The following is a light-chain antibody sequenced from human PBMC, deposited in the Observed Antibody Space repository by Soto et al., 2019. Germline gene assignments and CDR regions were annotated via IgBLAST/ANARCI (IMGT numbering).Light chain of an antibody. J-gene: IGKJ2*01. V-gene: IGKV3-20*01. CDR1: QSVSSSY. CDR2: GAS. CDR3: QQYGSSPHT. Sequence: EIVLTQSPGTLSLSPGERATLSCRASQSVSSSYLAWYQHKPGQAPRLLIYGASSSATGIPDRFSGSGSGTDFTLTISRLEPEDFVLYYCQQYGSSPHTFGQGTKLEIK.